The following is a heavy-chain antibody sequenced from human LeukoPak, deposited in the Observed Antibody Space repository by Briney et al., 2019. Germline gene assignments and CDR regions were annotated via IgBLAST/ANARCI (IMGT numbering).Heavy chain of an antibody. CDR1: GGSISSYY. D-gene: IGHD2-15*01. J-gene: IGHJ4*02. CDR2: IYYSGST. CDR3: ARAGYCSGGSCLGYFDY. Sequence: SETLSLTCTVSGGSISSYYWSWIRQPPGKGLEWIGYIYYSGSTNYNPSLKSRVTISVDTSKNQFSLKLSSVTAADTAEYYCARAGYCSGGSCLGYFDYWGQGTLVTVSS. V-gene: IGHV4-59*01.